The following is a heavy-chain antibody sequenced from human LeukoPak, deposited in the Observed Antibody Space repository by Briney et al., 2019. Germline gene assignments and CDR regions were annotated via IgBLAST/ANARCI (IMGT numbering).Heavy chain of an antibody. Sequence: ASVKVSCKASGGTFSSYAISWVRQAPGQGLEWMGGIIPIFGTANYAQKFQGRVTITADESTSTAYMELSSLRSEDTAVYYCARESGITMVRGVRNYYYYYMDVRGKGTTVTISS. D-gene: IGHD3-10*01. J-gene: IGHJ6*03. CDR3: ARESGITMVRGVRNYYYYYMDV. V-gene: IGHV1-69*13. CDR1: GGTFSSYA. CDR2: IIPIFGTA.